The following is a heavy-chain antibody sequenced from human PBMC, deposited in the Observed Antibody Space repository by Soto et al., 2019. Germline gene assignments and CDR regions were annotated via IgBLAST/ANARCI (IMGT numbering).Heavy chain of an antibody. CDR2: MYYSGRT. D-gene: IGHD3-22*01. J-gene: IGHJ4*02. CDR3: ARDRGGGSGYCHDPVGFDY. V-gene: IGHV4-31*03. CDR1: GGSISSGGYY. Sequence: QVQLQESGPGLVKPSQTLSLTCTVSGGSISSGGYYWSWIRQHPGKGLVGIGYMYYSGRTYYNPSLNRRVTVAVDPSKNQFSLKLSSVAPAYTAVYCCARDRGGGSGYCHDPVGFDYWGQGTLVTVSS.